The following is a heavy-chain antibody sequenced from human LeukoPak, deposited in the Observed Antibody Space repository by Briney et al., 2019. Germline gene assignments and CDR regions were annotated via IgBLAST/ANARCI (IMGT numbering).Heavy chain of an antibody. J-gene: IGHJ5*02. CDR3: ARVSYYGSGSYYRWFDP. D-gene: IGHD3-10*01. Sequence: SETLSLTCTVSGGSISCYYWSWIRQPPGKGLEWIGYIYYSGSTNYNPSLKSRVTISVDTSKNQFSLKLSSVTAADTAVYYCARVSYYGSGSYYRWFDPWGQGTLVTVSS. CDR2: IYYSGST. V-gene: IGHV4-59*01. CDR1: GGSISCYY.